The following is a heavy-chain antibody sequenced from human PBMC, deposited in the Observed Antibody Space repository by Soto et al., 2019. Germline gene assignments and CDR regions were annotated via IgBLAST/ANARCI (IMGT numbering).Heavy chain of an antibody. CDR3: AKRLAATVTTHAFDY. CDR1: GFTFDNYA. J-gene: IGHJ4*02. D-gene: IGHD4-17*01. V-gene: IGHV3-23*01. CDR2: ISGSGGST. Sequence: PGGSLRLSCAASGFTFDNYAMSWFRQAPGKGLEWVSTISGSGGSTYYADSVKGRFTISRDSSKNTLWLQMNSLRAEDTAVYYCAKRLAATVTTHAFDYWGQGTLVTVST.